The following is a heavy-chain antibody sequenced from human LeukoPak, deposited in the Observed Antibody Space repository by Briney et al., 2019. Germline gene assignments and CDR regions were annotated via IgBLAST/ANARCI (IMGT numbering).Heavy chain of an antibody. CDR2: LIPIFGTA. CDR3: ARGPPDCSSTSCYAFDAFDI. J-gene: IGHJ3*02. CDR1: GGTFRSYV. D-gene: IGHD2-2*01. V-gene: IGHV1-69*06. Sequence: GASVKVSCKASGGTFRSYVTSWVRQAPGQGLVWMGGLIPIFGTANYAQKFQGRVTITADKSTSTAYMELSSLRSEDTAVYYCARGPPDCSSTSCYAFDAFDIWGQGTMVTVSS.